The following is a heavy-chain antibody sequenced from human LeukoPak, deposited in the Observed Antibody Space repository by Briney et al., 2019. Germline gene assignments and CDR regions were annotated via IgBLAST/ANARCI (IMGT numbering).Heavy chain of an antibody. V-gene: IGHV3-11*04. D-gene: IGHD6-19*01. CDR3: ARDQPGYSSGWSPYYYYYMDV. CDR2: ISSSGSSM. J-gene: IGHJ6*03. Sequence: GGSLRLSCAASGFTFSDHYMTWIRQAPGKGLEWLSYISSSGSSMRYVDSVKGRFTVSRDNAKNPLYLQMNSLRPEDTAVYYCARDQPGYSSGWSPYYYYYMDVWGKGTTVTISS. CDR1: GFTFSDHY.